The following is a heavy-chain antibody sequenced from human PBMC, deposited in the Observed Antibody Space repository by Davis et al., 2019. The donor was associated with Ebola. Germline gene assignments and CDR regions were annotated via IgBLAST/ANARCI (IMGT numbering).Heavy chain of an antibody. Sequence: AASVKVSCKASGYTFTGHYMHWVRQAPGQGLEWMGRINPNSGGTNYAQKLQGRVTMTTDTSTSTAYMELRSLRSDDTAVYYCARGSLLVATHYWGQGTLVTVSS. J-gene: IGHJ4*02. CDR2: INPNSGGT. CDR3: ARGSLLVATHY. V-gene: IGHV1-2*06. CDR1: GYTFTGHY. D-gene: IGHD5-12*01.